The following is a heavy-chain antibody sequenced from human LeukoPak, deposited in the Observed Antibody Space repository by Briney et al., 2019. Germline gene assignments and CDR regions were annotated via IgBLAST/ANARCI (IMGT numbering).Heavy chain of an antibody. CDR1: GFTFSNSW. D-gene: IGHD1-26*01. CDR2: IKPDGSAQ. Sequence: PGGSLRLSCEGSGFTFSNSWMSWVRQAPGKGLEWVATIKPDGSAQYYVDSVKGRFTISRDNSKNTLYLQMNSLRAEDTAVYYCARDRGLDYWGQGTLVTVSS. CDR3: ARDRGLDY. V-gene: IGHV3-7*01. J-gene: IGHJ4*02.